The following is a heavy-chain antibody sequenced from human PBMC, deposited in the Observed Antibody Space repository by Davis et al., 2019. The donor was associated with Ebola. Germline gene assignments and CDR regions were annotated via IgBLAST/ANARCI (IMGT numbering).Heavy chain of an antibody. D-gene: IGHD4-11*01. V-gene: IGHV1-2*04. Sequence: ASVKVSCKASGYTFTDYNIHWMRQAPGQGLEWLGWVILKSGATNHAQKFQGWVTMTRDTSISTVYMELSSLRYDDTADYYCARGHNYAHEYWGQGTLVNV. J-gene: IGHJ4*02. CDR3: ARGHNYAHEY. CDR2: VILKSGAT. CDR1: GYTFTDYN.